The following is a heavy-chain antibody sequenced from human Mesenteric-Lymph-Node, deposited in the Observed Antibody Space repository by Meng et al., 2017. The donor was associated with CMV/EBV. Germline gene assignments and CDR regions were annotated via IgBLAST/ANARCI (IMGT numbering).Heavy chain of an antibody. Sequence: GESLKISCAASGFTFSSYAMTWVRQAPGKGLEWVANIKQDGSEKYYVDSVKGRFTISRDNAKNSLYLQMNSLRAEDTAVYYCARSRIDWGFWGQGTLVTVSS. V-gene: IGHV3-7*01. CDR3: ARSRIDWGF. D-gene: IGHD3-16*01. CDR1: GFTFSSYA. CDR2: IKQDGSEK. J-gene: IGHJ4*02.